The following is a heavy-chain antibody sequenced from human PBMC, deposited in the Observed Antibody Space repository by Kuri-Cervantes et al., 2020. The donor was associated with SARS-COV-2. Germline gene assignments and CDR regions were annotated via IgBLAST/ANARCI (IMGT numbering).Heavy chain of an antibody. D-gene: IGHD2-21*02. CDR3: AADMAYSGGDCYSNYYYYYGMDV. Sequence: SVKVSCKASGGTFSSYTISWVRQAPGQGLEWMGRIIPILGIANYAQKFQGRVTITADKSTSTAYMELSSLRSEDTAVYYCAADMAYSGGDCYSNYYYYYGMDVWGQGTTVTVSS. J-gene: IGHJ6*02. CDR2: IIPILGIA. V-gene: IGHV1-69*02. CDR1: GGTFSSYT.